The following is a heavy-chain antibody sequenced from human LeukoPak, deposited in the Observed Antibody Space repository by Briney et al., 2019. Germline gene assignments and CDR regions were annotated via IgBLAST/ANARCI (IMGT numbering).Heavy chain of an antibody. V-gene: IGHV3-30-3*01. Sequence: PGRSLRLSCAASGFTFSSYAMHWVRQAPGKGLEWVAVISYDGSNKYYADSVKGRFTISRDNSKNTLYLQMNSLRAEDTAVYYCARVYGVAVYYFDYWGQGTLVNVSS. D-gene: IGHD3-3*01. J-gene: IGHJ4*02. CDR3: ARVYGVAVYYFDY. CDR1: GFTFSSYA. CDR2: ISYDGSNK.